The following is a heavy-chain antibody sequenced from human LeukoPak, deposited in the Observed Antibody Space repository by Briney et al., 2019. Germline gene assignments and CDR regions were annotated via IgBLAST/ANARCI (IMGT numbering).Heavy chain of an antibody. Sequence: SETLSLTCSVSGASISSSSYYWGWIRQPPGKGLEWIGYVYYSGNTNYNPSLTSRLTISIDTSKNQFSLKLSSVTAADTAVYYCARLGYSSSFDYWGQGSLVTVSS. V-gene: IGHV4-61*05. J-gene: IGHJ4*02. CDR3: ARLGYSSSFDY. CDR1: GASISSSSYY. CDR2: VYYSGNT. D-gene: IGHD6-6*01.